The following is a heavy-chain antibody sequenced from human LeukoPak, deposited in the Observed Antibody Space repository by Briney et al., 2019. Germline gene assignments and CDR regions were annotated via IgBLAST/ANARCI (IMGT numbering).Heavy chain of an antibody. V-gene: IGHV4-34*01. CDR3: ARDPYGSGILSYFDY. J-gene: IGHJ4*02. CDR2: INHSGST. CDR1: GGSFSGYY. Sequence: PSETLSLTCAVYGGSFSGYYWSWIRQPPGKGLEWIGEINHSGSTNYNPSLKSRVTISVDTSKNQFSLKLSSVTPEDTAVYYCARDPYGSGILSYFDYWGQGTLVTVSS. D-gene: IGHD3-10*01.